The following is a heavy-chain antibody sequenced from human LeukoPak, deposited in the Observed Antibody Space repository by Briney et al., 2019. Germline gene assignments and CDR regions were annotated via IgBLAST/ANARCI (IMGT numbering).Heavy chain of an antibody. CDR1: GYTSTSPD. J-gene: IGHJ3*02. CDR3: ARYTQHYGFDI. Sequence: ASVKASCKASGYTSTSPDINWVRQATGRGLEWLGWMNPRDNTGYAQKFQGRVTLTRDKSINTAYMELSSLRSEDTAVYYCARYTQHYGFDIWGQGTMVTVSA. D-gene: IGHD3-3*02. V-gene: IGHV1-8*01. CDR2: MNPRDNT.